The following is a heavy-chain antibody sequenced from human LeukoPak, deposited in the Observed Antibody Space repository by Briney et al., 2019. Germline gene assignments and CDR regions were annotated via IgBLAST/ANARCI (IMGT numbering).Heavy chain of an antibody. CDR1: GYTFTGYY. CDR2: INPNSGGT. V-gene: IGHV1-2*06. D-gene: IGHD5-24*01. CDR3: ARGGWRWLQHGGWFDP. J-gene: IGHJ5*02. Sequence: ASVKVSCKASGYTFTGYYMYWVRQAPGQGLEWMGRINPNSGGTNYAQKFQGRVTMTRDTSISTAYMELSRLRSDDTAVYYCARGGWRWLQHGGWFDPWGQGTLVTVSS.